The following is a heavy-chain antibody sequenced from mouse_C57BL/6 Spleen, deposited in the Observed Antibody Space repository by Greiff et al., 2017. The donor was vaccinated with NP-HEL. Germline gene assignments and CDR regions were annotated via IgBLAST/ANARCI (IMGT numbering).Heavy chain of an antibody. CDR2: INPGSGGT. Sequence: QVQLQQSGAELVRPGTSVKVSCKASGYAFTNYLIEWVKQRPGQGLEWIGVINPGSGGTNYNEKFKGKATLTADKSSSTAYMQLSSLTSDDSAVYFCARDWDAMDYWGQGTSVTVSS. CDR1: GYAFTNYL. J-gene: IGHJ4*01. V-gene: IGHV1-54*01. D-gene: IGHD4-1*01. CDR3: ARDWDAMDY.